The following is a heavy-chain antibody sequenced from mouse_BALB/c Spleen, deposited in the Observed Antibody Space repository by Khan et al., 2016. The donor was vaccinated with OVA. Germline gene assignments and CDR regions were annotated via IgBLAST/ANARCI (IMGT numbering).Heavy chain of an antibody. D-gene: IGHD1-1*01. Sequence: VRLQQSGPELMKPGASVKIPCKASGYTFTDYNMDWVKQSHGKSLEWIGDITPNNGGTIYNQRFKGKATLTVDTSSSTAYMQLSSLTSEDTAVYYCTRGGHGSPFDYWGQGTTVTVSA. CDR3: TRGGHGSPFDY. V-gene: IGHV1-18*01. CDR2: ITPNNGGT. J-gene: IGHJ2*01. CDR1: GYTFTDYN.